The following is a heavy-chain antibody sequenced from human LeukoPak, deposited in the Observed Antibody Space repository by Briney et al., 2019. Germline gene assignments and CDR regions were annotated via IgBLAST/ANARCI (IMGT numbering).Heavy chain of an antibody. CDR2: ISSSGSIT. D-gene: IGHD3-10*01. CDR1: GFTFSDYY. V-gene: IGHV3-11*01. CDR3: ARDRGLLWFGENPNDN. Sequence: GGSLRLSCAASGFTFSDYYMSWIRQAPGKGLEWISYISSSGSITYYADSVKGRFTISRDNAKNSLYLQMNSLRAEDSAEYYCARDRGLLWFGENPNDNWGQGTLVTVSS. J-gene: IGHJ4*02.